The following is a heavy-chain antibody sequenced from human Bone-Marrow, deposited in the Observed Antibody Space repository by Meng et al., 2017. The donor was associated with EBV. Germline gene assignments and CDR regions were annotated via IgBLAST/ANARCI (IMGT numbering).Heavy chain of an antibody. CDR3: ARFTYYYDSSGPNWFDP. V-gene: IGHV1-2*06. CDR2: INPNSGGT. D-gene: IGHD3-22*01. CDR1: GYTFTCYY. J-gene: IGHJ5*02. Sequence: VSLVQSGAAVKKPGASVKVSCKASGYTFTCYYMHWGRQAPGQGLERMGRINPNSGGTNYAQKFQGRVTMTRDTSISTAYMELSRLRSDDTAVYYCARFTYYYDSSGPNWFDPWGQGTLVTVFS.